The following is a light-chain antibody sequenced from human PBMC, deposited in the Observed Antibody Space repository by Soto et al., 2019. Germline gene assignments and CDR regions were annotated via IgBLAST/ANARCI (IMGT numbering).Light chain of an antibody. CDR1: QSISNY. CDR2: AAS. V-gene: IGKV1-5*01. CDR3: QQYKDYVWT. J-gene: IGKJ1*01. Sequence: DIQLTQSPSTLPASVGDRVTITCRASQSISNYLNWYQQKPGKAPKLLIYAASSLQSGVPSRFSGSGSATEFTLTISGLQSDDFATYYCQQYKDYVWTFGQGTKVDIK.